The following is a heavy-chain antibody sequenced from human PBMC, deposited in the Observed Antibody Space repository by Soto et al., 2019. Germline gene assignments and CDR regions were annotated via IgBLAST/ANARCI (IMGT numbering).Heavy chain of an antibody. CDR3: VSSIAVAGKDH. V-gene: IGHV4-39*01. CDR2: TYYSGTS. J-gene: IGHJ4*02. D-gene: IGHD6-19*01. CDR1: GGSISSTGYY. Sequence: QMQLQESGPGLVKPSETLSLTCSVSGGSISSTGYYWGWVRQPPGKGLEWIGNTYYSGTSHYNPSLKSRLTMSVNSSKNQFSRKLNSVTAGDTAVYYCVSSIAVAGKDHWGRGTLVTVSS.